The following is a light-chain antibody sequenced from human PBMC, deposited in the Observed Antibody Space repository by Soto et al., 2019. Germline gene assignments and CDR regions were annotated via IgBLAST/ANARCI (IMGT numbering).Light chain of an antibody. CDR3: QQSYTTPLT. CDR2: AAT. Sequence: DIQMTQSPSSLSASVGDRVTITCRASQTIKTYLNWYQQKPGKAPNLLIFAATSLESGVPSTFTGSGSGTDFTFTITALQPEDFATYYCQQSYTTPLTFGGGTKVDIK. V-gene: IGKV1-39*01. CDR1: QTIKTY. J-gene: IGKJ4*01.